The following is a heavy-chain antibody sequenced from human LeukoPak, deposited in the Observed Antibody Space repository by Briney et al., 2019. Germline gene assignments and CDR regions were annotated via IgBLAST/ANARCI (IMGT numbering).Heavy chain of an antibody. V-gene: IGHV3-30*18. D-gene: IGHD2-15*01. J-gene: IGHJ4*02. CDR2: ISHDGNNK. Sequence: GRSLRLSCAASGFTFSVYGMHWVRQAPGKGLEWVAVISHDGNNKYYADSVKGRFTISRDNSKNTLYLQMNSLRAEDTAVYYCAKVVVVVAATRAEYFDYWGQGTLVTVSS. CDR3: AKVVVVVAATRAEYFDY. CDR1: GFTFSVYG.